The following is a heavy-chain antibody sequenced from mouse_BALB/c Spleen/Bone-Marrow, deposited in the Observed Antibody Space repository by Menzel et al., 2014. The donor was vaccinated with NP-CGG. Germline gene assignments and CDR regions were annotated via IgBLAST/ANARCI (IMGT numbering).Heavy chain of an antibody. J-gene: IGHJ1*01. D-gene: IGHD2-12*01. CDR1: GLNIKDTY. V-gene: IGHV14-3*02. Sequence: EVQLQQSGAELVKLGASVKLSCTASGLNIKDTYMHWVKQRPEQGLEWIGRTDPANGNTKYDPKFQGKATITADTSSNTATLQLNSLTSEDTAVYYCASYRYGWYFDVWGAGTTVTVSS. CDR3: ASYRYGWYFDV. CDR2: TDPANGNT.